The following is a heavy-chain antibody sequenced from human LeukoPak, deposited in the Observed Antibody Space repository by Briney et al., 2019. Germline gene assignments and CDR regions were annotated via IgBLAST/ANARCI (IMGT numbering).Heavy chain of an antibody. CDR1: GDSIRSNNYY. D-gene: IGHD3-3*01. CDR3: QSRFLEWLLDY. Sequence: SETLSLTCTVSGDSIRSNNYYWDWIRQPPGKGLEWIGSIYDTGSTFYNPSLKSRVIISVDTSKNQFSLKLSSVTAADTAVYYCQSRFLEWLLDYWGQGTLVTVSS. J-gene: IGHJ4*02. V-gene: IGHV4-39*01. CDR2: IYDTGST.